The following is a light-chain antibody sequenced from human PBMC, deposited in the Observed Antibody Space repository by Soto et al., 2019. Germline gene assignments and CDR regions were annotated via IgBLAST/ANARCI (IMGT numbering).Light chain of an antibody. Sequence: QSALTHPRSVSGSPGQSVTISCTGTSSDVGGYNYVSWYQQHPGKAPKLMIYDVSKRPSGVPDRFSGSKSGNAASLTISGLQAEDEADYYCCSFAGTYTLYVFGIGTKVTVL. CDR1: SSDVGGYNY. CDR3: CSFAGTYTLYV. J-gene: IGLJ1*01. CDR2: DVS. V-gene: IGLV2-11*01.